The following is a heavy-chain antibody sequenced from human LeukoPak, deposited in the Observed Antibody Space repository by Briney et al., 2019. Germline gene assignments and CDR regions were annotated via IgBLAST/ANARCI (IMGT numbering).Heavy chain of an antibody. Sequence: PSETLSLTCTVSGGSISSYYWSWIRQPAGKGLEWIGRIYTSGSTNYNPSLKSRVTMSVDTSKNQFSLKLSSVTAADTAVYYCARDPWWPGDRRPTGYYYYYMDVWGKGTTVTVSS. V-gene: IGHV4-4*07. CDR1: GGSISSYY. CDR2: IYTSGST. D-gene: IGHD2-15*01. CDR3: ARDPWWPGDRRPTGYYYYYMDV. J-gene: IGHJ6*03.